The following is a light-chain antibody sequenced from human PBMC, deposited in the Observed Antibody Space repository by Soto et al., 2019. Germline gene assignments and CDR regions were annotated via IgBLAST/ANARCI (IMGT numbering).Light chain of an antibody. CDR1: SNDVGRYNL. J-gene: IGLJ2*01. CDR2: DVS. V-gene: IGLV2-11*02. CDR3: CSYAGSYTSDVV. Sequence: QSALTQPASVSGSPGQSITISCTGSSNDVGRYNLVSWYQQYPGNAPKLIIYDVSKRPSGVPDRFSGSKSGNTASLTISGLQAEDEADYYCCSYAGSYTSDVVFGGGTKLTVL.